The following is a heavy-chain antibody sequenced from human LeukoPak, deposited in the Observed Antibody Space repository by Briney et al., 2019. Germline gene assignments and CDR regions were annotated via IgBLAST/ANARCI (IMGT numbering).Heavy chain of an antibody. Sequence: SETLSPTCAVYGGSFSGYYWSWIRQPPGKGLEWIGEINHSGSTNYNPSLKSRVTISVDTSKNQFSLKLSSVTAADTAVYYCARNAPTKYYYDSSGYYYFDYWGQGTLVTVSS. V-gene: IGHV4-34*01. D-gene: IGHD3-22*01. CDR1: GGSFSGYY. CDR2: INHSGST. J-gene: IGHJ4*02. CDR3: ARNAPTKYYYDSSGYYYFDY.